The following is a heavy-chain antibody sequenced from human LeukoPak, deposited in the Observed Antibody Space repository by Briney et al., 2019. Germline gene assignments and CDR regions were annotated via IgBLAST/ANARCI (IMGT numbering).Heavy chain of an antibody. CDR3: ARMTTTLYYYYYGMDV. CDR2: IIPIIGTV. J-gene: IGHJ6*02. Sequence: SVKVSCKASGGTFNRYAISWVRQAPGQGLEWMGGIIPIIGTVNYAQKFQGRVTITADESTSTAYMELSSLRSEDTAVYYCARMTTTLYYYYYGMDVWGQGTTVTVSS. CDR1: GGTFNRYA. V-gene: IGHV1-69*13. D-gene: IGHD4-17*01.